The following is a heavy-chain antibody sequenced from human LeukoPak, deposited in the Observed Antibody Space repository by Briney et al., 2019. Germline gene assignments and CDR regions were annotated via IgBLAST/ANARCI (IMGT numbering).Heavy chain of an antibody. CDR2: INSDGSST. D-gene: IGHD5-18*01. CDR1: GFTFSSFW. Sequence: GSLRLSCAASGFTFSSFWMHWVRQAPGKGLVWVSRINSDGSSTNYADSVKGRFTISRDNAKNSLYLQMNNLRVEDTAVYYCARDQPIGYNYGYPFDNWGQGTLVTVSS. J-gene: IGHJ4*02. CDR3: ARDQPIGYNYGYPFDN. V-gene: IGHV3-74*01.